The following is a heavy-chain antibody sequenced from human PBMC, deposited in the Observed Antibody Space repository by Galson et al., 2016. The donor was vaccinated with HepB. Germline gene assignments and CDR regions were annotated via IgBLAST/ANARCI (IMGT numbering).Heavy chain of an antibody. V-gene: IGHV1-18*04. Sequence: SVKVSCKASGYTFTSYGLSWVRQAPGQGLEWMGWINAQNGNTKYAQKFQGRVTLTTDTSTNTVHMEMRSLTSDDTAVYYCARHRSHHYYVGLNSWGQGTLFTVSS. J-gene: IGHJ4*02. CDR1: GYTFTSYG. CDR2: INAQNGNT. D-gene: IGHD3-16*01. CDR3: ARHRSHHYYVGLNS.